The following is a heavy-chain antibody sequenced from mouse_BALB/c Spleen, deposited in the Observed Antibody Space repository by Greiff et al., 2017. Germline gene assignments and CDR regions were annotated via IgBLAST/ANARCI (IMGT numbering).Heavy chain of an antibody. Sequence: QGQLKESGAELVRPGVSVKISCKGSGYTFTDYAMHWVKQSHAKSLEWIGVISTYYGDASYNQKFKGKATMTVDKSSSTAYMELARLTSEDSAIYYCARGDYYFDYWGQGTTLTVSS. D-gene: IGHD2-13*01. J-gene: IGHJ2*01. CDR3: ARGDYYFDY. V-gene: IGHV1S137*01. CDR1: GYTFTDYA. CDR2: ISTYYGDA.